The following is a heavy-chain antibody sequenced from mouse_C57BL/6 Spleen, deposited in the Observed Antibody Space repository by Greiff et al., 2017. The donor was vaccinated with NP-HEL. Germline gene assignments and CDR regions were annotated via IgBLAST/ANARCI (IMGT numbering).Heavy chain of an antibody. CDR3: ARGDYGSRYFDY. D-gene: IGHD1-1*01. CDR1: GYTFTSYW. V-gene: IGHV1-55*01. J-gene: IGHJ2*01. Sequence: QVQLQQPGAELVKPGASVKMSCKASGYTFTSYWITWVKQRPGQGLEWIGDIYPGSGSTNYNEKFKSKATLTVDTSSSTAYMQLSSLTSEDSAVYYCARGDYGSRYFDYWGQGTTLTVSS. CDR2: IYPGSGST.